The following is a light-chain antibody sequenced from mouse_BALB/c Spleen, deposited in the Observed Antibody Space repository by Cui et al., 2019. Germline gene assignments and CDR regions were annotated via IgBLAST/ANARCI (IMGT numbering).Light chain of an antibody. V-gene: IGKV6-15*01. Sequence: DIVMTQSQKFMSTSVGDRVSVTCKASQNVGTNVAWYQQKPGQSPKALIYSASYRYSGVPDRFTGSGSGTDFPLTISNVQSEDLAEYFCQQYNSYPLTFGGGTKLEIK. J-gene: IGKJ2*01. CDR1: QNVGTN. CDR2: SAS. CDR3: QQYNSYPLT.